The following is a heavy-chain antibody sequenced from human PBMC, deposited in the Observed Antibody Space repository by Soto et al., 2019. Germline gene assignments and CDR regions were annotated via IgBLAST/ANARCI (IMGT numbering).Heavy chain of an antibody. CDR2: IYHSGSI. V-gene: IGHV4-4*02. CDR1: NASISSRKW. D-gene: IGHD3-10*01. J-gene: IGHJ3*02. CDR3: ASKFGELLADAFDI. Sequence: QVQLQESGPGLVKPSGTLSLTCTVSNASISSRKWWTWVRQTPGKGLEGIGEIYHSGSINHNPSLKSRVTMSVDKSNNQFSLKMTSVTAADPAVYYCASKFGELLADAFDIWGQGTVVTVSS.